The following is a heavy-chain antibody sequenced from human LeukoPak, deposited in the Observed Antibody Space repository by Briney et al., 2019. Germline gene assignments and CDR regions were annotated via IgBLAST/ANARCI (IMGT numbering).Heavy chain of an antibody. Sequence: GGSLRLSCAASGFTFSSYARHWVRQAPGKGLAWVAVISYEGSNKYYADSVKGGFTISRDNSKNTLYLQMTTQVADSTAIYCCASDSAAGRTFYWYDPCARDPGTASSQ. CDR1: GFTFSSYA. J-gene: IGHJ5*02. V-gene: IGHV3-30*04. D-gene: IGHD6-13*01. CDR2: ISYEGSNK. CDR3: ASDSAAGRTFYWYDP.